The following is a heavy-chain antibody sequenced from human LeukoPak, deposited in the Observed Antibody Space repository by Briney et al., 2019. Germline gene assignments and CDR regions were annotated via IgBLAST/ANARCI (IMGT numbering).Heavy chain of an antibody. CDR2: INPNSGGT. J-gene: IGHJ4*02. V-gene: IGHV1-2*06. CDR1: GYTFTGYY. Sequence: ASVKVSCKASGYTFTGYYMHWVRQAPGQGLEWMGRINPNSGGTNYAQKFQGRVTMTRDTSISTAYIELSRLRSDDTAVYYCARVSGGYYDSSGYYSLGYWGQGTLVTVSS. CDR3: ARVSGGYYDSSGYYSLGY. D-gene: IGHD3-22*01.